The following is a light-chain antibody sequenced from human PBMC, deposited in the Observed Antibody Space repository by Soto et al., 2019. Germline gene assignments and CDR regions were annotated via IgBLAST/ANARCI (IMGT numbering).Light chain of an antibody. J-gene: IGLJ3*02. CDR3: QSYDGTLKV. CDR2: GSS. Sequence: QSVLTQPPSVSGAPGQSVTISCTGSSSNIGAGFDVHWYQQLPGTAPKLLIYGSSDRPSGVPDRFSGSKSGTSASLAITGLQAEDEADYYCQSYDGTLKVFGGGTKLTVL. V-gene: IGLV1-40*01. CDR1: SSNIGAGFD.